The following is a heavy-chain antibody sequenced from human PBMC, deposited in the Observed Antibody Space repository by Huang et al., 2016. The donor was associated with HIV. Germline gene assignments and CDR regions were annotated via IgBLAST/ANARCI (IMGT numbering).Heavy chain of an antibody. Sequence: QVQLVQSGGEVKQPGASVRVSCKASGFDFGSYGMGWVRQAPGQGLEWLGWIGSDSRDTRTAQKCQGRVTMTTDRSATTTYMELRSLRYDDTAVYYCARDTYYTDIWKRNDASFLWGQGTMITVYS. CDR3: ARDTYYTDIWKRNDASFL. V-gene: IGHV1-18*01. J-gene: IGHJ3*01. CDR1: GFDFGSYG. D-gene: IGHD3-22*01. CDR2: IGSDSRDT.